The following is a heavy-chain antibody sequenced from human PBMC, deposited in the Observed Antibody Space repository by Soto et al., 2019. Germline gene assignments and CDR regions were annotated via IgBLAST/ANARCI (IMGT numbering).Heavy chain of an antibody. CDR1: GFTFSNAW. V-gene: IGHV3-15*01. D-gene: IGHD5-18*01. CDR2: IKSKTDGGTT. CDR3: TTGYTAMEKEPFDY. J-gene: IGHJ4*02. Sequence: GGSLRLSCAASGFTFSNAWMSWVRQAPGKGLEWVGRIKSKTDGGTTDYAAPVKGRFTISRDDSKNTLYLQMNSLKTEDTAVYYRTTGYTAMEKEPFDYWGQGTLVTVSS.